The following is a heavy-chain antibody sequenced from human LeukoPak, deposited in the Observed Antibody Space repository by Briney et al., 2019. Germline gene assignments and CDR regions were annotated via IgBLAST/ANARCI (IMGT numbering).Heavy chain of an antibody. CDR3: AKWAPDNRAFDL. CDR1: GTSITSYY. CDR2: GHYSGNT. V-gene: IGHV4-59*08. D-gene: IGHD2-8*01. J-gene: IGHJ4*02. Sequence: VKPSETLSLTCTVSGTSITSYYWNWIRQAPGQGPEWIGYGHYSGNTKYNPPLKSRVTISVDTSKNQFSLRLSSVTAADTAVYFCAKWAPDNRAFDLWGQGALVTVSS.